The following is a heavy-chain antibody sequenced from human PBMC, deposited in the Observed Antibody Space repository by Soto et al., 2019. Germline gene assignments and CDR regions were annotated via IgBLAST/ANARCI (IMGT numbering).Heavy chain of an antibody. CDR3: ARRLRDTATHFYNWFDP. CDR1: GGAFSSADFF. CDR2: IRYDGTA. D-gene: IGHD2-21*01. Sequence: QVQLQESGPGLVQPSQTLSLTCTVSGGAFSSADFFWTWIRQSPGRGLEWIVNIRYDGTAYPNPSLKSRLTVSVDTSNNQFSLNLNFVTAADTAVYYCARRLRDTATHFYNWFDPWGQGTLVTVSS. J-gene: IGHJ5*02. V-gene: IGHV4-30-4*01.